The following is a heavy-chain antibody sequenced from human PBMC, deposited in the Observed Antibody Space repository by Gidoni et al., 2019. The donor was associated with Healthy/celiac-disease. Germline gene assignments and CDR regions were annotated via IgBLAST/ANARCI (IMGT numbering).Heavy chain of an antibody. V-gene: IGHV3-33*01. J-gene: IGHJ4*02. CDR2: IWYDGSNK. CDR3: AREPVQPDSKGASDY. CDR1: GFTFSSYG. Sequence: QVQLVAPGGGVVQPGRSLRLSCAAAGFTFSSYGMHWVRQAPGKGLEWVAVIWYDGSNKYYADSVKGRFTISRDNSKNTLYLQMNSLRAEDTAVYYCAREPVQPDSKGASDYWGQGTLVTVSS. D-gene: IGHD1-1*01.